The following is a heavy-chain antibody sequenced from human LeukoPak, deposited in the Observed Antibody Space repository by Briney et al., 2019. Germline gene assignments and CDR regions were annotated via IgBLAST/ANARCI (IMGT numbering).Heavy chain of an antibody. CDR2: INPNSGGT. D-gene: IGHD4-17*01. J-gene: IGHJ6*03. CDR1: GYTFTGYY. Sequence: ASVKVSCKASGYTFTGYYMHWVRQAPGQGREWMGWINPNSGGTNYAQKFQGRVTMTRDTSISTAYMELSRLRSDDTAVYYCARDTGDTVTQYYYYYYMDVWGKGTTVTVSS. V-gene: IGHV1-2*02. CDR3: ARDTGDTVTQYYYYYYMDV.